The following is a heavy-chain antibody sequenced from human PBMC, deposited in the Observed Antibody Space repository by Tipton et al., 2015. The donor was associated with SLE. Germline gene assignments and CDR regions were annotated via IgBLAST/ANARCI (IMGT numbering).Heavy chain of an antibody. CDR2: ISGSGDST. CDR3: AKDSPYSGSYY. J-gene: IGHJ4*02. D-gene: IGHD1-26*01. Sequence: SLRLSCAASGFTFSSYAMNWVRQAPGKGLQWVSAISGSGDSTYYADSVKGRFTISRDNSKNTLYLQMNSLRAEDTAVYYCAKDSPYSGSYYWGQGTLVTVSS. CDR1: GFTFSSYA. V-gene: IGHV3-23*01.